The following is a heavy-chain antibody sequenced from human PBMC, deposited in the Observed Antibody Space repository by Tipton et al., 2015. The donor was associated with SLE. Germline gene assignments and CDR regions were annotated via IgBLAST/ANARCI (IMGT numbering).Heavy chain of an antibody. J-gene: IGHJ4*02. CDR1: GGSFSGYY. CDR2: IYYSGST. CDR3: ARASAGGGGSWREDY. Sequence: TLSLTCAVYGGSFSGYYWSWIRQPPGKGLEWIGYIYYSGSTDYSPSLKSRLTISVDTSKNQFSLNLSSVTAADTAVYYCARASAGGGGSWREDYWGQGTLVTASS. D-gene: IGHD2-15*01. V-gene: IGHV4-34*11.